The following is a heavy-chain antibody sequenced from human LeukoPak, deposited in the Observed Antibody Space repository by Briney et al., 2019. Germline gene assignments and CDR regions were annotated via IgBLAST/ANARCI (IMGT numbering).Heavy chain of an antibody. D-gene: IGHD3-10*01. CDR1: GFTFSSYS. J-gene: IGHJ4*02. Sequence: PGGSLILSCAASGFTFSSYSMNWVRQAPGKGLEWVSYISSSSSTIYYADSVKGRFTISRDNAKNSLYLQMNSLRAEDTAVYYCARGGFGELFSSDYWGQGTLVTVSS. CDR3: ARGGFGELFSSDY. V-gene: IGHV3-48*01. CDR2: ISSSSSTI.